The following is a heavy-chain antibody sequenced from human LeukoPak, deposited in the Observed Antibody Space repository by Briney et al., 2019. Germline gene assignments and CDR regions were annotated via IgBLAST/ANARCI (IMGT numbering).Heavy chain of an antibody. CDR1: GGSISSSRSY. CDR2: IYSSRSH. J-gene: IGHJ4*02. V-gene: IGHV4-39*01. CDR3: ARGYCTGGNCYSPPDY. Sequence: SETLSLTCTVSGGSISSSRSYWGWIRQPPGKGLEWIGTIYSSRSHSYSPPLKSRLTISVDTSKNQFSLGLSSVTAADTAVYYCARGYCTGGNCYSPPDYWGQGILVTVSS. D-gene: IGHD2-15*01.